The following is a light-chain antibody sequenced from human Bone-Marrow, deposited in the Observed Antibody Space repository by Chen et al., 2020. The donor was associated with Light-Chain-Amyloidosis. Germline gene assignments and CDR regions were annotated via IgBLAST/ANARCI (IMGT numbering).Light chain of an antibody. V-gene: IGKV1-5*03. Sequence: DIQMTQSPSTLSASVGDRVTITCRASQNINTWLDWYQQKPGKAPKVLIYKTSSLESGVPSRFSGSGSGTEFTLTISSLQPDDLATYYCQQCNSLWTFGQGTKVEIK. CDR2: KTS. CDR3: QQCNSLWT. CDR1: QNINTW. J-gene: IGKJ1*01.